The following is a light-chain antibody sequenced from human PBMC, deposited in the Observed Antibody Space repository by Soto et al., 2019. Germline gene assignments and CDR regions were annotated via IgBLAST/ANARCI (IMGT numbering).Light chain of an antibody. CDR3: YSTDSSGNHRV. Sequence: SYELTQPPSVSVSPGHTARITCSGDALPKKYAYWYQQKSGQSPVLVIYEDNKRPSGIPERFSGSSSGTMATLTISGAQVEDDADYYCYSTDSSGNHRVFGGGTKLTVL. CDR1: ALPKKY. V-gene: IGLV3-10*01. CDR2: EDN. J-gene: IGLJ2*01.